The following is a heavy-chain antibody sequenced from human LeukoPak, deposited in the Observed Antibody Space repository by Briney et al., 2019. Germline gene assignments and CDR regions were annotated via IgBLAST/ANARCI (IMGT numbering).Heavy chain of an antibody. J-gene: IGHJ5*02. CDR1: GGSISSGGYY. Sequence: SQTLSLTCTVSGGSISSGGYYWSWIRQPPGKGLEWIGYIYHSGSTYYNQSLKSRVTISVDRSKNQLSLKLSSVTAADTAVYYCARDLFYCSSTSCLGPNWFDPWGQGTLVTVSS. CDR3: ARDLFYCSSTSCLGPNWFDP. D-gene: IGHD2-2*01. V-gene: IGHV4-30-2*01. CDR2: IYHSGST.